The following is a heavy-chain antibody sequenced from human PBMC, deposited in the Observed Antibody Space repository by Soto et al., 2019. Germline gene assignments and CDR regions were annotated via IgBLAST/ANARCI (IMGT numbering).Heavy chain of an antibody. CDR3: ARDCCSPICPEYHYFAMEV. V-gene: IGHV4-59*01. CDR2: ISDGGRK. CDR1: SASTSTYY. D-gene: IGHD2-2*01. J-gene: IGHJ6*02. Sequence: KSSESLSLTCNVSSASTSTYYWNCVRPSPGKGMEWVGYISDGGRKTYNPSLETRVTTSLDTSKKQVSLKLSSVSAADTGRYVDARDCCSPICPEYHYFAMEVWGQGTTVTVSS.